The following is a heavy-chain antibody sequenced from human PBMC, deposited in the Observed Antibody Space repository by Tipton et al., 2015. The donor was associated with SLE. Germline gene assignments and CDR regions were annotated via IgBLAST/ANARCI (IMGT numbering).Heavy chain of an antibody. V-gene: IGHV4-38-2*02. D-gene: IGHD1-1*01. J-gene: IGHJ4*02. CDR1: GYSINSGYY. CDR2: IYHSGYT. Sequence: LRLSCTVSGYSINSGYYLGWIRQPPGKGLAWIGIIYHSGYTSYNPSLKSRVTISVDTSRNQFSLKLSAVTAADTAVYYCARGRRVEAMEPFFDYWGQGTLVTVSS. CDR3: ARGRRVEAMEPFFDY.